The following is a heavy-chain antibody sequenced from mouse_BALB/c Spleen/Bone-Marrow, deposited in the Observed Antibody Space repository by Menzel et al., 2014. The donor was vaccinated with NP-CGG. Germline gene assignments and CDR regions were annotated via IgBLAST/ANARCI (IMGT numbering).Heavy chain of an antibody. Sequence: EVKLLESGAELVKPGASVKLSCTASGFNIKDTYMHWVKQRPEQGLEWIGRIDPANGNTKYDPKFQGKATITADTSSNTAYLQLSSLTSEDTAVYYCAVYDYEGFAYWGLGTLVTVSA. V-gene: IGHV14-3*02. CDR3: AVYDYEGFAY. J-gene: IGHJ3*01. CDR2: IDPANGNT. CDR1: GFNIKDTY. D-gene: IGHD2-4*01.